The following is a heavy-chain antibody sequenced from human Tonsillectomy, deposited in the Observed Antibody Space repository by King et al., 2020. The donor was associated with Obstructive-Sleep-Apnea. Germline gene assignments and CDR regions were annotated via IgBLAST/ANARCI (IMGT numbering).Heavy chain of an antibody. Sequence: VQLVQSGAEVKKPWDSVKVSCKASGYTFNNYYMHWVRQAPGLGLEWMGMINPSIGSTTYAQSFQGRLTMTRDTSTTTVHMELSSLTSEDTAVYFCARDGAESVPMGGYDILTGYFSHWGPGTLAT. CDR1: GYTFNNYY. V-gene: IGHV1-46*02. CDR2: INPSIGST. J-gene: IGHJ4*02. D-gene: IGHD3-9*01. CDR3: ARDGAESVPMGGYDILTGYFSH.